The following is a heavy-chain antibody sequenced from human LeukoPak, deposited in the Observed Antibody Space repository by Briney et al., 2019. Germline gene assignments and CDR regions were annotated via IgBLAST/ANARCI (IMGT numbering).Heavy chain of an antibody. V-gene: IGHV3-23*01. Sequence: GGSLRLSCAASGLSFNTYAMSWVRQAPGKGLEWVSAISNTGGSTYYADSVKGRFTISRDKSKNTLSLQMNSLRAEDTAVYYCAQQVGYCSSGSCYFTYWGQGTLVTVSS. CDR1: GLSFNTYA. CDR3: AQQVGYCSSGSCYFTY. D-gene: IGHD2-15*01. CDR2: ISNTGGST. J-gene: IGHJ1*01.